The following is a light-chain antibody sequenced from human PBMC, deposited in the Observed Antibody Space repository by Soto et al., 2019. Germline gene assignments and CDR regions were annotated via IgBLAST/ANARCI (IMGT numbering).Light chain of an antibody. CDR3: QQYNSAPLT. CDR2: AAS. Sequence: DIQVTQSPSSLSASLGDRVTITCRANQAIGAYLAWCQQQPGKVPKLLIYAASTLQSGVPSRFSGSGSGTDFTLTISSLQTEDIATYYGQQYNSAPLTFGGGTKVEI. J-gene: IGKJ4*01. CDR1: QAIGAY. V-gene: IGKV1-27*01.